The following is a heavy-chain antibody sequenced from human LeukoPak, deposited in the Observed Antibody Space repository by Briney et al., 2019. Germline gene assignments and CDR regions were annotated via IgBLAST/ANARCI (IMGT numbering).Heavy chain of an antibody. CDR1: EFTFRNYD. Sequence: PGGSLRLSCAASEFTFRNYDMRWVRQAPGKGLEWVAFIRYDGNNKYYADSVKGRFTISRDNSKNTLYLQMNSLRAEDTAVYYCAKDQAVAGHPLDYWGQGTLVTVSS. CDR3: AKDQAVAGHPLDY. D-gene: IGHD6-19*01. CDR2: IRYDGNNK. V-gene: IGHV3-30*02. J-gene: IGHJ4*02.